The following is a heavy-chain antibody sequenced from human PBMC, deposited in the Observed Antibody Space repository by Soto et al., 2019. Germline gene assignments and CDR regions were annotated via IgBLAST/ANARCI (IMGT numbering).Heavy chain of an antibody. J-gene: IGHJ4*02. CDR1: GFTFSSYA. D-gene: IGHD3-10*01. CDR2: ISGSGGST. Sequence: GGSLRLSCAASGFTFSSYAMSWVRQAPGKGLEWVSAISGSGGSTYYADSVKGRFTISRDNSKNTLYLQMNSLRAEDTAVYCCAKSQRTYSYGSGSYYYPHAFDYWGQGTLVTVSS. V-gene: IGHV3-23*01. CDR3: AKSQRTYSYGSGSYYYPHAFDY.